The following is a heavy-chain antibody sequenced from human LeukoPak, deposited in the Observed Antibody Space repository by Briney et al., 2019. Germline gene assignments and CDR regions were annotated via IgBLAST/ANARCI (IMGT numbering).Heavy chain of an antibody. D-gene: IGHD1-26*01. CDR2: IYSSGST. Sequence: PSETLSLTCTVSAGSISSYHWSWIRQSAGKGLEWIGRIYSSGSTNYNPSLKSRVTMSVDTSKNQFSLKLSSVTAADTAVYYCARGVKYSGTYGWFDPWGQGTPVTVSS. J-gene: IGHJ5*02. V-gene: IGHV4-4*07. CDR1: AGSISSYH. CDR3: ARGVKYSGTYGWFDP.